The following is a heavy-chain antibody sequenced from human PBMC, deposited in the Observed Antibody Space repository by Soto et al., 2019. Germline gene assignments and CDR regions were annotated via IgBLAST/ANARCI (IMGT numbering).Heavy chain of an antibody. CDR2: IYPGDSDT. CDR3: ARNISNLRYYYYAMDV. J-gene: IGHJ6*02. CDR1: GYTFTDYW. D-gene: IGHD3-3*01. V-gene: IGHV5-51*01. Sequence: GESLKISCKGSGYTFTDYWIGWVRQLPGKGLEWMGIIYPGDSDTRYSPSFQGHVTITVDKSTSTAYLQWNTLKASDTAMYYCARNISNLRYYYYAMDVWGQGTTVTVSS.